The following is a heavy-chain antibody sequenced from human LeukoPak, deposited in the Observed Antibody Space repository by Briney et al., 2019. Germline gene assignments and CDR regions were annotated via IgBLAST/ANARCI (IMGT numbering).Heavy chain of an antibody. Sequence: PSETLSLTCTVSGGSISSYYWSWIRQPPGKGLEWIGYIYYSGSTNYNPSLKSRVTISVDTSKNQFSLKLSSVTAADTAVYHCARWHSSSSSFDPWGQGTLVTVSS. CDR2: IYYSGST. V-gene: IGHV4-59*12. D-gene: IGHD6-6*01. CDR3: ARWHSSSSSFDP. CDR1: GGSISSYY. J-gene: IGHJ5*02.